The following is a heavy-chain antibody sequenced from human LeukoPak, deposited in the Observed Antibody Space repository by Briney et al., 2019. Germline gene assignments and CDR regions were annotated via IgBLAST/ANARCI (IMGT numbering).Heavy chain of an antibody. D-gene: IGHD3-3*01. CDR1: GGSISSSYYY. CDR3: ARAPITIFDFDY. Sequence: SETLSLTCTVSGGSISSSYYYWGWIRQPPGKGLEWIGSIYYSGSTYYNPSLKSRVTISVDRSKNQFSLKLSSVTAADTAVYYCARAPITIFDFDYWGQGTLVTVSS. J-gene: IGHJ4*02. CDR2: IYYSGST. V-gene: IGHV4-39*07.